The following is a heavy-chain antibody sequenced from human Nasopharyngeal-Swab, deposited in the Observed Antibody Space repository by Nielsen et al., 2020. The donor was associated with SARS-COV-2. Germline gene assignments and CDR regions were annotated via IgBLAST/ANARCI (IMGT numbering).Heavy chain of an antibody. CDR3: ARKYSSGSPHDY. J-gene: IGHJ4*02. D-gene: IGHD6-19*01. Sequence: VRQMPGKGLEWMGRIDPSDSYTNYSPSFQGHVTISADKSISTAYLQWSSLKASDTAMYYCARKYSSGSPHDYWGQGTLVTVSS. V-gene: IGHV5-10-1*01. CDR2: IDPSDSYT.